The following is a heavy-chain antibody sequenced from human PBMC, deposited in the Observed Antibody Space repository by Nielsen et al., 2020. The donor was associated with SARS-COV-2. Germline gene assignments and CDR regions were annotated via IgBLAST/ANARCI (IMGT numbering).Heavy chain of an antibody. J-gene: IGHJ4*02. CDR2: ISSSGYT. CDR3: AREGRKLPLDY. D-gene: IGHD5-24*01. V-gene: IGHV3-11*05. Sequence: LSLTCGVYGDSIRNSYWSWIRQAPGKGLEWVSYISSSGYTNYVDSVKGRFTISRDNAKNSLYLQMNSLRAEDTAVYYCAREGRKLPLDYWGQGTLVTVSS. CDR1: GDSIRNSY.